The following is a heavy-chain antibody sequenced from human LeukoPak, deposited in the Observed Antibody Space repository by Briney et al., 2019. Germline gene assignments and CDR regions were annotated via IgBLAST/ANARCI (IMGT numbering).Heavy chain of an antibody. CDR1: GFTFSSYG. D-gene: IGHD3-10*01. Sequence: PGGSLRLSCAASGFTFSSYGMHWVRQAPGKGLEWVAVISYDGSNKYYADSVKGRFTISRDNAKNSLYLQMNSLRAEDTAVYYCARDVLREGSSYNWGQGTLVTVSS. CDR2: ISYDGSNK. J-gene: IGHJ4*02. CDR3: ARDVLREGSSYN. V-gene: IGHV3-30*03.